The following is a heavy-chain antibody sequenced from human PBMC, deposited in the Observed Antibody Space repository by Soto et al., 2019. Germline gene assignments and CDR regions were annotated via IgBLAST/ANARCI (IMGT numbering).Heavy chain of an antibody. J-gene: IGHJ6*02. CDR1: GYTFTGYY. D-gene: IGHD3-22*01. Sequence: QVQLVQSGAEVKKPGASVKVSCKASGYTFTGYYMHWVRQAPGQGLEWMGWINPNSGGTNYAQKFQGWVTMTRDTSISTAYMELSRLRSDDTAVYYCARDLPYDSSGYYKDRAYGMDVWGQGTTVTVSS. CDR3: ARDLPYDSSGYYKDRAYGMDV. CDR2: INPNSGGT. V-gene: IGHV1-2*04.